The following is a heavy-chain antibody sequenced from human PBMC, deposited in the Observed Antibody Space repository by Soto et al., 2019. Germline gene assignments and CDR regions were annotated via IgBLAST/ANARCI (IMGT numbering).Heavy chain of an antibody. Sequence: EVQLVESGGDLVQPGGSLRLSCAASGFTFTTYSMNWVRQAPGKGLEWISYISSGSATIYYADSVKGRFTISRDNAKNSLYLQMNSLRDEDTAVYYCTRRRGSGTYYITPFAQWVQGTLVTVSS. D-gene: IGHD3-10*01. CDR2: ISSGSATI. V-gene: IGHV3-48*02. CDR1: GFTFTTYS. J-gene: IGHJ4*02. CDR3: TRRRGSGTYYITPFAQ.